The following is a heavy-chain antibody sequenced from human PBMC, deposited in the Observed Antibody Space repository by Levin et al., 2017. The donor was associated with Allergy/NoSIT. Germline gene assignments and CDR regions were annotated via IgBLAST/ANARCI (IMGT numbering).Heavy chain of an antibody. CDR1: GFTFSSYW. D-gene: IGHD5-12*01. J-gene: IGHJ4*02. Sequence: GESLKISCATSGFTFSSYWMRWVRQAPGKGLEWVANIKQDGSEKYYVDSVKGRFTISRDNAKNSLFLQMGSLRGEDTAVYYCARVFRTGNTGYESDYWGQGTLVTVSS. CDR3: ARVFRTGNTGYESDY. V-gene: IGHV3-7*01. CDR2: IKQDGSEK.